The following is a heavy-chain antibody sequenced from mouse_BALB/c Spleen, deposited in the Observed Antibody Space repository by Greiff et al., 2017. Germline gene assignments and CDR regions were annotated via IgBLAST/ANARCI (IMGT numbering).Heavy chain of an antibody. CDR2: IDPSDSET. CDR1: GYSFTSYW. CDR3: ARKGAMDY. J-gene: IGHJ4*01. V-gene: IGHV1S126*01. Sequence: VKLQQSGPQLVRPGASVKISCKASGYSFTSYWMHWVKQRPGQGLEWIGMIDPSDSETRLNQKFKDKATLTVDKSSSTAYMQLSSPTSEDSAVYYCARKGAMDYWGQGTSVTVSS.